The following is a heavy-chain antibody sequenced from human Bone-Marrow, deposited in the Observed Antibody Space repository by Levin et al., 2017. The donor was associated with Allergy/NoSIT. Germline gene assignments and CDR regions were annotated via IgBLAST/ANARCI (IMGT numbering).Heavy chain of an antibody. CDR1: GFTFSSYA. D-gene: IGHD6-13*01. CDR3: ARALVPIWFDP. V-gene: IGHV3-30-3*01. Sequence: SCAASGFTFSSYAMHWVRQAPGKGLEWVAVISYDGSNKYYADSVKGRFTISRDNSKNTLYLQMNSLRAEDTAVYYCARALVPIWFDPWGQGTLVTVSS. J-gene: IGHJ5*02. CDR2: ISYDGSNK.